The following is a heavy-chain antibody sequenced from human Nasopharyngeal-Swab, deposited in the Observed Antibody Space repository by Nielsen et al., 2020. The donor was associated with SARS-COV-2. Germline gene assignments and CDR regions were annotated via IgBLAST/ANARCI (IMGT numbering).Heavy chain of an antibody. V-gene: IGHV3-33*01. J-gene: IGHJ4*02. CDR2: IWYDGSNK. Sequence: GGSLRLFCAASGFTFSSYGMHWVRQAPGKGLEWVALIWYDGSNKYYADSVKGRFTISRDNSKNTLYLQINSLRAEDTAVYYCARGNDFRSGYHPYYYDYWGQGTVVTVSS. CDR3: ARGNDFRSGYHPYYYDY. D-gene: IGHD3-3*01. CDR1: GFTFSSYG.